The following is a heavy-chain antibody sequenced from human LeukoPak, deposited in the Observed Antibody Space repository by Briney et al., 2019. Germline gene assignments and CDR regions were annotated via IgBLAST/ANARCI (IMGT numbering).Heavy chain of an antibody. CDR3: ARGYSGLDP. Sequence: GGSLRLSCAVSGFTLSSYEMNWLRQAPGKGLEWVSYIGSGGTSIFYADSVKGRFSISRDNVKNSLHLQMNSLRAEDTAIHYCARGYSGLDPWGQGTLVTVSS. J-gene: IGHJ5*02. CDR1: GFTLSSYE. V-gene: IGHV3-48*03. D-gene: IGHD2-21*01. CDR2: IGSGGTSI.